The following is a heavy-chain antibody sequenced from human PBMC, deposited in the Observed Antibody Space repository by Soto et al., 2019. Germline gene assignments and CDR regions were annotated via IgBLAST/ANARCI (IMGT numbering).Heavy chain of an antibody. CDR2: ISSGGTTK. V-gene: IGHV3-30*18. CDR3: AKDYLGSSNVFDV. D-gene: IGHD6-13*01. J-gene: IGHJ3*01. CDR1: GFTFSNYD. Sequence: WGTLRLSCVASGFTFSNYDFHCVRRTPAKKLQWMAAISSGGTTKNYAESLKGRFFISRDNSRNTVFLHMNSVRDEDTALYYCAKDYLGSSNVFDVWGGGTGVTV.